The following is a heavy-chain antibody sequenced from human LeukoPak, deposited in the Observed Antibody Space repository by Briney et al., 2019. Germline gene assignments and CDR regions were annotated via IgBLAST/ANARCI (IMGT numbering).Heavy chain of an antibody. V-gene: IGHV1-18*01. J-gene: IGHJ5*02. CDR2: ISAYNGNT. CDR1: GYTFTSYG. CDR3: ARLAARPGVDWFDP. Sequence: ASVKVSCKASGYTFTSYGISWVRQAPGRGLEWMGWISAYNGNTNYAQKLQGRVTMTTDTSTSTAYMELRSLRSDDTAVYYCARLAARPGVDWFDPWGQGTLVTVSS. D-gene: IGHD6-6*01.